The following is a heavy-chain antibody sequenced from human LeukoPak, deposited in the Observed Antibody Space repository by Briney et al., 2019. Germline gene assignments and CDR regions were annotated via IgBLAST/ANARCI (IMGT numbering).Heavy chain of an antibody. CDR1: GFTFSSYS. Sequence: GGSLRLSCAASGFTFSSYSMNWVRQAPGRGLEWVSSISSSSSYIYYADSVKGRFTISRDNAKNSLYLQMNSLRAEDTAVYYCASRPRGNSGYAIDYWGQGTLVTVSS. CDR2: ISSSSSYI. V-gene: IGHV3-21*01. J-gene: IGHJ4*02. D-gene: IGHD5-12*01. CDR3: ASRPRGNSGYAIDY.